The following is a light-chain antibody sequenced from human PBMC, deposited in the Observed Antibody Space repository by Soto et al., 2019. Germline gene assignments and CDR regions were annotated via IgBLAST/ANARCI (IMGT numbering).Light chain of an antibody. CDR2: GAS. Sequence: EIVLTQSPGTLSLSPGERATLSCRASQSVTSTYLAWYQQKPGQAPRLLIYGASTRVTGIPDRFSGSGSGTDFTLTISRLEPEDFAVYYCQQYGISPPFTFSPGTKVDIK. CDR1: QSVTSTY. CDR3: QQYGISPPFT. J-gene: IGKJ3*01. V-gene: IGKV3-20*01.